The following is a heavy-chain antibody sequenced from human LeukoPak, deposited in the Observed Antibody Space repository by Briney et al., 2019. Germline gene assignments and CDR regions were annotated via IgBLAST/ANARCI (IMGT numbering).Heavy chain of an antibody. CDR3: ARDLSSTSSWATVPDY. CDR2: ISYDGSNK. D-gene: IGHD2-2*01. Sequence: GGSLRLSCAASGFIFSSYAMSWVRQAPGKGLEWVAVISYDGSNKYYADSVKGRFTISRDNSKNTLYLQMNSLRAEDTAAYYCARDLSSTSSWATVPDYWGQGTLVTVSS. CDR1: GFIFSSYA. J-gene: IGHJ4*02. V-gene: IGHV3-30*01.